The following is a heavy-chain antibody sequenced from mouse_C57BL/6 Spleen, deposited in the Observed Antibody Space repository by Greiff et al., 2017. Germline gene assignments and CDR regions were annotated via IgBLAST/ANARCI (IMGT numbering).Heavy chain of an antibody. Sequence: QVQLQQSGAELARPGASVKLSCKASGYTFTSYGISWVKQRTGQGLEWIGEIYPRSGNTYYNEKFKGKATLTADKSSSTAYMELRSLTSEDSAVYFCAREGDDYAAAYWGQGTLVTVSA. V-gene: IGHV1-81*01. CDR2: IYPRSGNT. CDR3: AREGDDYAAAY. D-gene: IGHD2-4*01. CDR1: GYTFTSYG. J-gene: IGHJ3*01.